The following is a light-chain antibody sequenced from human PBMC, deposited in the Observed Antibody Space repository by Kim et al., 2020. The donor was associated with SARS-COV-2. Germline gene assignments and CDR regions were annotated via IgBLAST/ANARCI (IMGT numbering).Light chain of an antibody. J-gene: IGKJ2*01. CDR3: QQSNSY. CDR2: DAS. V-gene: IGKV1-5*01. CDR1: QSISNW. Sequence: SPLSASVGDRVTISCRASQSISNWLAGYQQKPGKAPKLLIYDASSLESGVPSRFSGSGSGTEFTLTISSLQPDDFATYYCQQSNSYFGQGTKLEI.